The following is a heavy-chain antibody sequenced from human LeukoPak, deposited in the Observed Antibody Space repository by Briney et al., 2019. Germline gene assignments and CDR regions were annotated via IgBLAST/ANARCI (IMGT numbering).Heavy chain of an antibody. CDR1: GFTFSSYW. CDR2: IYSGGST. J-gene: IGHJ5*02. D-gene: IGHD1-1*01. CDR3: ARDPATTGTTGWFDP. Sequence: SGGSLRLSCAASGFTFSSYWMSWVHQAPGKGLEWVSVIYSGGSTYYADSVKGRFTISRDNSKNTLYLQMNSLRAEDTAVYYCARDPATTGTTGWFDPWGQGTLVTVSS. V-gene: IGHV3-53*01.